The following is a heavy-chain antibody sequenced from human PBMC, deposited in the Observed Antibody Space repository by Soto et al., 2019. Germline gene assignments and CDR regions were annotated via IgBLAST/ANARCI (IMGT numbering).Heavy chain of an antibody. CDR3: ARVPSP. CDR2: IYHSGSP. Sequence: SETLSLTCTVSGGSISSADYYWNWIRQPPGKGLEWIGYIYHSGSPYYNPSLKSRVTISVDRSKNQFSLKLSSVTAADTAVYYCARVPSPWGQGTLVTVSS. J-gene: IGHJ5*02. CDR1: GGSISSADYY. V-gene: IGHV4-30-2*01.